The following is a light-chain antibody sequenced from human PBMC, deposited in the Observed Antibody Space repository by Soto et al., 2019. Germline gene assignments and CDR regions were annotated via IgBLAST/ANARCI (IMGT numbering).Light chain of an antibody. CDR3: QQYNSYWT. J-gene: IGKJ1*01. CDR2: KAS. V-gene: IGKV1-5*03. CDR1: QSIGTW. Sequence: DIQMTQSPSTLSASVVDRVTITCRASQSIGTWLAWYQQKPGRAPKLLIYKASSLESGVPSRFSGSGYGTEFTLTISSLQPDDFATYYCQQYNSYWTFGQGTKVDIK.